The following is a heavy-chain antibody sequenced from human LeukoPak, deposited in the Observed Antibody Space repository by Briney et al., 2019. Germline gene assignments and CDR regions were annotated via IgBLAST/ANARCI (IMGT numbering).Heavy chain of an antibody. CDR2: ILPIFGTA. D-gene: IGHD6-19*01. V-gene: IGHV1-69*13. CDR3: ARSFHSSGWYHDY. J-gene: IGHJ4*02. Sequence: ASVKASCKASGGTFSTYAISWVRQAPGQGLEWMGGILPIFGTANYAPEFQGRVTITADESTSTAYMELSSLRSEDTAVYYCARSFHSSGWYHDYWGQGTLVTVSS. CDR1: GGTFSTYA.